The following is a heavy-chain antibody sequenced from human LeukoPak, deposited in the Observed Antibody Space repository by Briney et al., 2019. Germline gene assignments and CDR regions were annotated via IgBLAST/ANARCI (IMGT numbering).Heavy chain of an antibody. CDR1: GFTFSSYA. Sequence: GGSLRLSCAASGFTFSSYAMHWVRQAPGKGLEWVAKIKPDGTEKDHVDSVKGRFTISRDNAKNSLYLQLNSLRAEDTAVYYCARSRFYFDYWGQGTLVTVSS. J-gene: IGHJ4*02. CDR2: IKPDGTEK. CDR3: ARSRFYFDY. V-gene: IGHV3-7*01.